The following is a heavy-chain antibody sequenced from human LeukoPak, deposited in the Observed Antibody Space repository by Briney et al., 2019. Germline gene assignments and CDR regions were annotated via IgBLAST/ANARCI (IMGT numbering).Heavy chain of an antibody. CDR3: AKRPGGAYYYYYMDV. J-gene: IGHJ6*03. D-gene: IGHD1-26*01. Sequence: PGGSLRLSCAGSGSTFSSYWMHWVRQAPGKGMEWVSVISGSGGSTYYADSVKGRFTISRDNTKNTLSLQMNSLRAEDTAVYYCAKRPGGAYYYYYMDVWGKGTTVTVSS. CDR2: ISGSGGST. CDR1: GSTFSSYW. V-gene: IGHV3-23*01.